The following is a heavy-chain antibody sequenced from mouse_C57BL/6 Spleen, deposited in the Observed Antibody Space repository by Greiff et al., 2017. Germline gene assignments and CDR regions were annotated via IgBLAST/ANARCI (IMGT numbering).Heavy chain of an antibody. CDR3: ARSSSGPYYYAMDY. J-gene: IGHJ4*01. V-gene: IGHV14-3*01. CDR2: IDPANGNT. D-gene: IGHD3-2*02. CDR1: GFTIKNTY. Sequence: EVQLQQSVAELVRPGASVKLSCTASGFTIKNTYMHWVKQRPEQGLEWIGRIDPANGNTKYAPKFQGKATLTADTSSNPAYLQLSRLTSEDTAIYYGARSSSGPYYYAMDYWGQGTSVTVSA.